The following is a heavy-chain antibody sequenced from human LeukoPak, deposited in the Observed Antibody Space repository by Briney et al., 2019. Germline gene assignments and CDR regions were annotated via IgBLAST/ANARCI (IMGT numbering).Heavy chain of an antibody. V-gene: IGHV3-7*01. J-gene: IGHJ4*02. Sequence: PGGSLRLSCAASGFTFSSYWMSWVRQAPGKGLEWVANIKQDGSEKYYVDSVKGRFTISRNNAKNSLYLQMNSLRAEDTAVYYCARDQGFWTDTYFDYWGQGTLVTVSS. D-gene: IGHD3/OR15-3a*01. CDR3: ARDQGFWTDTYFDY. CDR1: GFTFSSYW. CDR2: IKQDGSEK.